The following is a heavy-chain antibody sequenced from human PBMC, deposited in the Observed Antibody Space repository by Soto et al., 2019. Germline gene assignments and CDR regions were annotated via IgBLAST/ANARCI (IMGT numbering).Heavy chain of an antibody. D-gene: IGHD4-4*01. CDR3: ARDHDYTWFDP. J-gene: IGHJ5*02. CDR2: IYYSGST. V-gene: IGHV4-61*01. CDR1: GGSVSSGSYY. Sequence: SETLSLTCTVSGGSVSSGSYYGSWILQPPGKGLELIGYIYYSGSTNYNPSLKSRVTISVDTSKNQFSLKLSSVSPADTAVYYCARDHDYTWFDPWGQGTLVTVSS.